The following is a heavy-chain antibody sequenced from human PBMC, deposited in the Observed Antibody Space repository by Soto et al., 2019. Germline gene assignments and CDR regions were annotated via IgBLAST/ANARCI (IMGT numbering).Heavy chain of an antibody. D-gene: IGHD5-18*01. Sequence: GGSLRLSCASSGFTFSSYAMHLVRQAPGKGLEWVAVISYDGSNKYYADSVKGRFTISRDNSKNTLYLQMNSLRAEDTAVYYCARSLGYSYGPFDYWGQGTLVTVSS. CDR2: ISYDGSNK. J-gene: IGHJ4*02. V-gene: IGHV3-30-3*01. CDR3: ARSLGYSYGPFDY. CDR1: GFTFSSYA.